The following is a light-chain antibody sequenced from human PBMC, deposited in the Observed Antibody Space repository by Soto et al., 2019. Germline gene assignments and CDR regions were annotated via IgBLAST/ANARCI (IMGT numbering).Light chain of an antibody. CDR2: TAS. CDR1: QGMCSS. V-gene: IGKV1-9*01. J-gene: IGKJ1*01. Sequence: IQLTPFPSSRSASVGDGVTITCRASQGMCSSLDWYQQTPGKAPKLLIYTASTLQSGVPSRFSGSGSGTDFTLTITSLQPEDFATYYCRQLNTHPRTFGQGTKVKFK. CDR3: RQLNTHPRT.